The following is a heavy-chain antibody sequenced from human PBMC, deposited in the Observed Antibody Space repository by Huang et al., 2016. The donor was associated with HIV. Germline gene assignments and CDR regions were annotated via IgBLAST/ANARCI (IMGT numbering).Heavy chain of an antibody. Sequence: QVLLVQSGAEVRKPGSSVKVSCTAFGGTFSSYAIRWVRKAPGQGLEWWWGIIPIFGTANDTQKFQGRVTITVDESTNTGYMELTRLTSVDTAVYYCARTAYSYGFRQGYNWFDPWGQGTPVTVSS. CDR1: GGTFSSYA. V-gene: IGHV1-69*13. CDR3: ARTAYSYGFRQGYNWFDP. J-gene: IGHJ5*02. D-gene: IGHD5-18*01. CDR2: IIPIFGTA.